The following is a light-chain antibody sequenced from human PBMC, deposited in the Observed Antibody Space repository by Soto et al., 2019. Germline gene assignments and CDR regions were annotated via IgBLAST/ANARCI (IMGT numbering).Light chain of an antibody. CDR1: QTVSSSY. J-gene: IGKJ1*01. CDR3: QQYGSSPWT. Sequence: EIVLTPSPGTPSLSPGERATLSCRASQTVSSSYLAWYQQKPGQAPRPLIYGASSRAIGIPDRFSGSGSGTDFTLTISRLEPEDFAVYYCQQYGSSPWTFGQGTKVDIK. V-gene: IGKV3-20*01. CDR2: GAS.